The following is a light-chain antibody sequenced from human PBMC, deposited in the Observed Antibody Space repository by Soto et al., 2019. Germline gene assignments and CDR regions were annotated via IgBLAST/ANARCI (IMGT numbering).Light chain of an antibody. CDR2: AAS. J-gene: IGKJ4*01. Sequence: DIQLTQSPSFLSASVGDRVTITCRASQGISSYLAWYQQKPGKAPKLLISAASTLQSGVPSRFSGSGSGTECSLRISSLQPEDFATYYCQRSNRFPLTFGGGTKVEI. CDR1: QGISSY. CDR3: QRSNRFPLT. V-gene: IGKV1-9*01.